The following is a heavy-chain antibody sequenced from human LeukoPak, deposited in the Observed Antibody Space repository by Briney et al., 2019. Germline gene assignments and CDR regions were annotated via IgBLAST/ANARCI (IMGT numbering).Heavy chain of an antibody. CDR3: TRDSSGWYEYYFDY. J-gene: IGHJ4*02. Sequence: PGGSLRLSCTAFGFTFGDFAMSWFRQAPGKGLEWVGFIRSKAYGGTTEYAASVKGRFTISRDDSKSIAYLQMNSLKTEDTAVYYCTRDSSGWYEYYFDYWGQGTLVTVSS. CDR2: IRSKAYGGTT. D-gene: IGHD6-19*01. CDR1: GFTFGDFA. V-gene: IGHV3-49*03.